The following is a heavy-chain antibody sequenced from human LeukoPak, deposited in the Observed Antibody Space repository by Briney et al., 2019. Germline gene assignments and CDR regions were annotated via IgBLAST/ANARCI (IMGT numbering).Heavy chain of an antibody. CDR1: GYTLTEFS. CDR3: AINSGSYLGY. Sequence: GASVKVSCKVYGYTLTEFSMHWVRQAPGKGLEWMGGSDPEDGKTFYTQKLQGRVTMTEDTSTHTAYMEVSGLKSEDTAVYYCAINSGSYLGYWGQGTLVTVSS. V-gene: IGHV1-24*01. J-gene: IGHJ4*02. D-gene: IGHD1-26*01. CDR2: SDPEDGKT.